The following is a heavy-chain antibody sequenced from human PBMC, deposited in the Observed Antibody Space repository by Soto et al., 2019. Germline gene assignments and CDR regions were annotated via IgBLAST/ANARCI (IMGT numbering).Heavy chain of an antibody. CDR1: GGSFSGYY. V-gene: IGHV4-34*01. CDR3: ASRVGYLPSSPFDY. CDR2: INHSGST. D-gene: IGHD2-8*02. Sequence: QVQLQQWGAGLLKPSETLSLTCAVYGGSFSGYYWSWIRQPPGKGLEWIGEINHSGSTNYNPSLKSRVTISVDTSKNQFALKLSSVTAADTAVYYCASRVGYLPSSPFDYWGQGTLVTVSS. J-gene: IGHJ4*02.